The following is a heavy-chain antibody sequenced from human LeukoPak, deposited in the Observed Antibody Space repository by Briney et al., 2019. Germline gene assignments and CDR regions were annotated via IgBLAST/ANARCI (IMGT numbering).Heavy chain of an antibody. D-gene: IGHD3-22*01. J-gene: IGHJ4*02. CDR1: GGSISSGEYY. Sequence: KPSETLSLTCTVSGGSISSGEYYWSWIRQPPGKGLEWIGYTYYSGSTYYNSSLKSRVTISVDTSKSHFSLKLTSVTAADTAVYYCAREGYDTRGYSVSWGQGTLVTVSS. CDR2: TYYSGST. CDR3: AREGYDTRGYSVS. V-gene: IGHV4-30-4*01.